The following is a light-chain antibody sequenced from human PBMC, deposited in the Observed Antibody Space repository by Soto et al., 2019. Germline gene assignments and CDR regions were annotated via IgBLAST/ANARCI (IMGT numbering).Light chain of an antibody. CDR3: CSYAGSGKVV. V-gene: IGLV2-23*02. CDR2: EVS. CDR1: SSDIGSYNL. Sequence: QSALTQPASVSGSLGQSISISCTGTSSDIGSYNLVSWYQQYPGKAPKLMILEVSERPSGVSNRFSGSKSGDTASLIISGLQAEDEADYYCCSYAGSGKVVFGGGTKLTVL. J-gene: IGLJ3*02.